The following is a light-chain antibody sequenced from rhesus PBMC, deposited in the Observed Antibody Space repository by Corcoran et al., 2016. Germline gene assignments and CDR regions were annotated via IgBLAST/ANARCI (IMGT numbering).Light chain of an antibody. CDR2: GAS. J-gene: IGKJ1*01. CDR1: QSVGSY. CDR3: QQSSNLWT. V-gene: IGKV3-24*04. Sequence: ETVVTQSPATLSLSPGESATLSCRASQSVGSYLAWYQQKPGQAPRLRISGASSRATGIPDRFSGSGSGTDFTLTNRSLGPEDVGLYYCQQSSNLWTFGQGTKVEI.